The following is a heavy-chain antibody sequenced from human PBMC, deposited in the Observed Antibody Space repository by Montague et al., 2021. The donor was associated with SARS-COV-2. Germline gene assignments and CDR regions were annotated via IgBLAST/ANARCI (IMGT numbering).Heavy chain of an antibody. J-gene: IGHJ4*02. D-gene: IGHD2-15*01. CDR3: ASLEKLGYCSGDNCAGRPSL. CDR2: IYYSGTT. CDR1: GVSISRSVYY. Sequence: SETLSLTCSVSGVSISRSVYYWGWIRQPPGKGLEWIGSIYYSGTTYYSPSLKRRVTMSVETSKNQFSLKLSSVTAADTAVYYCASLEKLGYCSGDNCAGRPSLWGQGTLVTVSS. V-gene: IGHV4-39*01.